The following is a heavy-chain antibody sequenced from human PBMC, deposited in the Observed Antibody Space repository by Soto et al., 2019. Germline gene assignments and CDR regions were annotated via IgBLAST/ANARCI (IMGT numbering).Heavy chain of an antibody. Sequence: GGSLRLSCAASGFTFSSYGMHWVRQAPGKGLEWVAVISYDGSNKYYADSVKGRFTISRDNSKNTLYLQMNSLRAEDAAVYYCAKGAGAAAGNYWGQGTLVTVSS. J-gene: IGHJ4*02. CDR2: ISYDGSNK. CDR3: AKGAGAAAGNY. D-gene: IGHD6-13*01. CDR1: GFTFSSYG. V-gene: IGHV3-30*18.